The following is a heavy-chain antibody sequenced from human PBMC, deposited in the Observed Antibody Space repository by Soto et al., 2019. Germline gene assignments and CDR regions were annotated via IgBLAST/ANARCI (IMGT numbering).Heavy chain of an antibody. CDR1: GYNFTNYW. V-gene: IGHV5-51*01. Sequence: GESLKISCKGSGYNFTNYWIGWVRQMPGKGLESMGIIYPGDSDTRYSPSFQGQVTISADKSISTAYLQWSSLKASDTAMYYCARAVVVPAPLGYYYYYYGMDVWGQGTTVTVSS. CDR2: IYPGDSDT. CDR3: ARAVVVPAPLGYYYYYYGMDV. D-gene: IGHD2-2*01. J-gene: IGHJ6*02.